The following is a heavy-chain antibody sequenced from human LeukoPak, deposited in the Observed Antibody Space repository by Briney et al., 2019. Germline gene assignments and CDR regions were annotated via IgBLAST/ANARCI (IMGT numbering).Heavy chain of an antibody. J-gene: IGHJ4*02. CDR2: ISGSGGST. Sequence: PGGSLRLSCVASGFTFSNSAMSWVRQAPGKGLEWVSAISGSGGSTYYADSVKGRFTISRDNSKNTLYLQMNSLRAEDTAVYYCAKDGWTDLVVVVTATKFPIDYWGQGTLVTVSS. CDR1: GFTFSNSA. D-gene: IGHD2-15*01. V-gene: IGHV3-23*01. CDR3: AKDGWTDLVVVVTATKFPIDY.